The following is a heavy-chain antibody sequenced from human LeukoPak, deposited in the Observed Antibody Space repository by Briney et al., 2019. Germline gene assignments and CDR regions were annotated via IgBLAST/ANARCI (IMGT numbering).Heavy chain of an antibody. CDR3: VRNAWNPADFQKNNGYFLAYYFDY. D-gene: IGHD3-22*01. CDR1: GFGFSSYE. CDR2: ISGGGSTM. Sequence: PGGSLRLSCVASGFGFSSYEMNWVRQAPGKGLEWVSYISGGGSTMYYADSVKGRFTISRDNAKHSLYLQMNSLRAEDTAVYYCVRNAWNPADFQKNNGYFLAYYFDYWGQGTLVTVSS. V-gene: IGHV3-48*03. J-gene: IGHJ4*02.